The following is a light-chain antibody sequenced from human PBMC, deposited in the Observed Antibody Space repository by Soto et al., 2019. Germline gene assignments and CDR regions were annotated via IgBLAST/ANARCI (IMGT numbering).Light chain of an antibody. CDR3: QQYYSTPYT. J-gene: IGKJ2*01. Sequence: DIVMTQSPESLAVSLGERATNNCKSSQSIVYNSNNKNYLAWYQQKPGQPPKLLIYWASTRESGVPDRFSGSGSGTDFTLTISSLQAEDVAVYYCQQYYSTPYTFGQGTKLEIK. V-gene: IGKV4-1*01. CDR1: QSIVYNSNNKNY. CDR2: WAS.